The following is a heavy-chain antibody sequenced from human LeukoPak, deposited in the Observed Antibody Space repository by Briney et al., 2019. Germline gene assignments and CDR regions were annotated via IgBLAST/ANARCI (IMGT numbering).Heavy chain of an antibody. Sequence: GGSLRLSCVMSGFIFSNYAMNWVRQAPGKGLEWVSDISTSSDSTYHIESVRGRFTISRDNSKNTLYLQMNSLRVDDTAVYYCASGLYGGVFDNWGQGTLVTVSS. D-gene: IGHD4/OR15-4a*01. J-gene: IGHJ4*02. CDR2: ISTSSDST. V-gene: IGHV3-23*01. CDR3: ASGLYGGVFDN. CDR1: GFIFSNYA.